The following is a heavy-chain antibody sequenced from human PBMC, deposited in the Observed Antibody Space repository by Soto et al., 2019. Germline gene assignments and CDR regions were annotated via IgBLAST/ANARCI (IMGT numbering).Heavy chain of an antibody. D-gene: IGHD3-9*01. J-gene: IGHJ4*02. CDR3: AVLLRGGGTPYDN. V-gene: IGHV1-69*12. CDR2: IIPIFGTA. CDR1: GGTFSSYA. Sequence: QVQLVQSGAAVKKPGSSVKVSCKASGGTFSSYAISWVRQAPGQGLEWMGGIIPIFGTANYAQKFQGRVTITADESTSRAYMGLSSLRSEDTAGYYGAVLLRGGGTPYDNWGQGTLVTVSS.